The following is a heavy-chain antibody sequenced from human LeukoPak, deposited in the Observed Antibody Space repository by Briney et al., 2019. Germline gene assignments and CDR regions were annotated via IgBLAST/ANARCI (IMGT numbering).Heavy chain of an antibody. CDR1: GFTFSSYA. CDR3: ARVGCSGGSCYGGYYYYGMDV. J-gene: IGHJ6*02. V-gene: IGHV3-30-3*01. Sequence: PGRSLRLSCAASGFTFSSYAMHWVRQAPGNGLAWVAVISYDGSNKYYADSVKGRFTISRDNSKNTLYLQMNSLRAEDTAVYYCARVGCSGGSCYGGYYYYGMDVWGQGTTVTVSS. D-gene: IGHD2-15*01. CDR2: ISYDGSNK.